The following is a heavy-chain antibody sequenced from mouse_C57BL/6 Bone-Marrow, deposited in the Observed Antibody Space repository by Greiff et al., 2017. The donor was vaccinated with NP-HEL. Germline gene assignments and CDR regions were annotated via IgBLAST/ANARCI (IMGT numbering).Heavy chain of an antibody. D-gene: IGHD1-1*01. CDR2: IDPENGDT. CDR1: GFNIKDDY. CDR3: TNYYGSSSYWYFDV. Sequence: VQLQQSGAELVRPGASVKLSCTASGFNIKDDYMHWVKQRPEQGLEWIGWIDPENGDTEYASKFQGKATITADTSSNTAYLQLSSLTSEDTAVYYCTNYYGSSSYWYFDVWGTGTTVTVSS. J-gene: IGHJ1*03. V-gene: IGHV14-4*01.